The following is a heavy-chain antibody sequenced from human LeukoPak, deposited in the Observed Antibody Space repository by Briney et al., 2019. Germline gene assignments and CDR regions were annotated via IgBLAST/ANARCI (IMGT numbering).Heavy chain of an antibody. Sequence: GGSLRLSCAASGFTFSSYEMNWVRQAPGKGLEWVSYISSSGSTIYYADSVKGRFTISRDNSKNTLYLQMNSLRGDDTAVYYCAKGGSSWSEIDYWGQGSLVTVSS. CDR2: ISSSGSTI. CDR3: AKGGSSWSEIDY. CDR1: GFTFSSYE. V-gene: IGHV3-48*03. J-gene: IGHJ4*02. D-gene: IGHD6-13*01.